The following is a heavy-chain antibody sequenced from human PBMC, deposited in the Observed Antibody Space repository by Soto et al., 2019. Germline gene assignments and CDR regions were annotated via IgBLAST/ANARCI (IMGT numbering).Heavy chain of an antibody. CDR1: GGSFSGYY. V-gene: IGHV4-34*01. D-gene: IGHD5-12*01. J-gene: IGHJ4*02. CDR3: ASGGYRGAFDY. CDR2: INHSGST. Sequence: PSETLSLTCAVYGGSFSGYYWSWIRQPPGKGLEWIGEINHSGSTNYNPSLKSRVTISVDTSKNQFSLKLSSVTAADTAVYYCASGGYRGAFDYWGQGTLVTVSS.